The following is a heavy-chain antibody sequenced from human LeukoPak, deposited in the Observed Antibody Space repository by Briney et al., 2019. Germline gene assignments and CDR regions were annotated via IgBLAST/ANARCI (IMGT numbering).Heavy chain of an antibody. D-gene: IGHD3-22*01. CDR2: IYHSGST. V-gene: IGHV4-30-2*01. J-gene: IGHJ4*02. CDR1: GGSISSGGYS. CDR3: ARNYEQAYFDY. Sequence: PSETLSLTCAVSGGSISSGGYSWSWIRQPPGKGLEWIGYIYHSGSTYYNPSLKSRVTISVDRSKNQFSLKLSSVTAADTAVYYCARNYEQAYFDYWGQGTLVTVSS.